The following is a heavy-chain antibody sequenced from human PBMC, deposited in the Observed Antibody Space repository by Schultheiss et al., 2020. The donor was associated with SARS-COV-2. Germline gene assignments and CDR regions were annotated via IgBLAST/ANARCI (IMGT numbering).Heavy chain of an antibody. CDR1: GDSVSSNSAA. V-gene: IGHV6-1*01. D-gene: IGHD2-2*01. Sequence: SQTLSLTCAISGDSVSSNSAAWNWIRQSPSRGLEWLGRTYYRSKWYNDYAVSVKSRITINPDTSKNQFSLQLNSVTPEDTAVYYCARAVGYCSSTSCYRWGSYYYYGMDVWGQGTTVTVSS. CDR3: ARAVGYCSSTSCYRWGSYYYYGMDV. J-gene: IGHJ6*02. CDR2: TYYRSKWYN.